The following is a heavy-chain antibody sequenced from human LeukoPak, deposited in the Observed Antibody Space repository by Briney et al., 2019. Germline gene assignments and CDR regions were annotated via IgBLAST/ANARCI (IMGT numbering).Heavy chain of an antibody. D-gene: IGHD6-13*01. J-gene: IGHJ5*02. Sequence: PSETLSLTCTVSGGSISSYYWSWIRQPPGKGLEWIGYISSSGTTKCNPSLKSRLTISADTSKNQFSLKLTSVTAADTAVYYCARGQQWFDPWGQGTLVTVSS. CDR2: ISSSGTT. CDR3: ARGQQWFDP. V-gene: IGHV4-59*08. CDR1: GGSISSYY.